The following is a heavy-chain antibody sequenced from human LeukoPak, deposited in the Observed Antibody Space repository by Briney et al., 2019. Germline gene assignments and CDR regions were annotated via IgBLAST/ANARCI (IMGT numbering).Heavy chain of an antibody. V-gene: IGHV4-30-4*08. CDR2: IYYTVST. D-gene: IGHD2-2*01. CDR1: GGSISSGDYY. CDR3: ARNDCSSTSCQFGDAFDI. J-gene: IGHJ3*02. Sequence: PSQTLSLTCTVSGGSISSGDYYWSWIRQPPRKGLEWIGYIYYTVSTFYNPSLKSRVAISVDTSKNLFSLKLTSVTAADTAVYYCARNDCSSTSCQFGDAFDIWGQGAMVTVSS.